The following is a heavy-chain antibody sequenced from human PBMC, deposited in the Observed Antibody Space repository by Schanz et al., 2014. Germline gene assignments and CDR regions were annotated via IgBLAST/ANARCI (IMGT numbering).Heavy chain of an antibody. CDR3: ARETAIITGGAFDV. Sequence: QVQLLQSGSEVKKPGASVKVSCEISGYTVSALAMHWVRQAPGKGLEWLGGFDVEDGERIYAQKFQGRVTMTEDTSTATDYMELSGLRSGETAVYCGARETAIITGGAFDVWGQGTMVTVSS. V-gene: IGHV1-24*01. CDR1: GYTVSALA. J-gene: IGHJ3*01. CDR2: FDVEDGER. D-gene: IGHD2-21*02.